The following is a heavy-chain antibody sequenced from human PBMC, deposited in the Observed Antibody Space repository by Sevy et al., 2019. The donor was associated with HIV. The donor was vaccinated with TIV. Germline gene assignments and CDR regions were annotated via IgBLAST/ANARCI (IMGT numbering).Heavy chain of an antibody. V-gene: IGHV3-49*04. CDR2: LKSKAHGGTL. J-gene: IGHJ4*02. CDR3: TRWKGAQSIFDY. D-gene: IGHD1-1*01. CDR1: GFTFGDYC. Sequence: GGSLRLSCTVSGFTFGDYCMSWVRHAPGKGLEWVAFLKSKAHGGTLDYAASVKGRFTISRDDSKNIAHLQMNDLRTEDTAIYYWTRWKGAQSIFDYWGQGALVTVSS.